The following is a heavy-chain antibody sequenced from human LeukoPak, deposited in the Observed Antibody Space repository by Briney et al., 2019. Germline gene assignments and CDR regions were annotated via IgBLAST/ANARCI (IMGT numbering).Heavy chain of an antibody. CDR3: ARSIGYCSSTSCYYFDY. CDR1: GFPISTNY. CDR2: IYSGGDT. J-gene: IGHJ4*02. V-gene: IGHV3-53*01. D-gene: IGHD2-2*01. Sequence: GGSLRLSCAASGFPISTNYMSWVRQAPGKGPEWVAIIYSGGDTFYADSVKGRFTISRDNAKNSLYLQMNSLRDEDTAVYYCARSIGYCSSTSCYYFDYWGQGTLVTVSS.